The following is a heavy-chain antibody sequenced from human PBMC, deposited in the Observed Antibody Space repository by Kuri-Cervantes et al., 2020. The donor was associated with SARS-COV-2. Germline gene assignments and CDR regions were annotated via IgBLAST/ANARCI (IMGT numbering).Heavy chain of an antibody. D-gene: IGHD2-8*01. J-gene: IGHJ4*02. CDR2: IIPILGIA. Sequence: SVKVSCKASGGTFSSYAINWVRQAAGQGREWMGRIIPILGIATYAQKFQGRVTIIADESTSTAYMELSSLRSEGTAVYYCARDDCTNGVCWFYYCGQGTLVTVSS. V-gene: IGHV1-69*04. CDR3: ARDDCTNGVCWFYY. CDR1: GGTFSSYA.